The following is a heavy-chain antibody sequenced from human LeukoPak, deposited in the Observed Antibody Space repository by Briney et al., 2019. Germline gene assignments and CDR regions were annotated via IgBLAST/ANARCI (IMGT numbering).Heavy chain of an antibody. CDR1: GGTFSSYA. D-gene: IGHD6-13*01. J-gene: IGHJ4*02. Sequence: SVKVSCKDSGGTFSSYAISWVRQAPGQGLEWMGRIIPIFGTANYAQKFQGRVTITTDESTSTAYMEQSSLRSEDTAVYYCARDGGSSSWYGFDYWGQGTLVTVSS. CDR3: ARDGGSSSWYGFDY. V-gene: IGHV1-69*05. CDR2: IIPIFGTA.